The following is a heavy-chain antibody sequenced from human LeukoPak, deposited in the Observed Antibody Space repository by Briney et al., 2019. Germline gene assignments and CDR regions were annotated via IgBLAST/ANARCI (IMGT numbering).Heavy chain of an antibody. CDR3: AKDMVGYGDLFDY. CDR2: IRYDGSNK. D-gene: IGHD4-17*01. Sequence: GESLKISCAASGFTFSSYGMHWVRQAPGKGLEWVAFIRYDGSNKYYADSVKGRFTISRDNSKNTLYLQMNSLRAEDTAVYYCAKDMVGYGDLFDYWGQGTLVTVSS. CDR1: GFTFSSYG. J-gene: IGHJ4*02. V-gene: IGHV3-30*02.